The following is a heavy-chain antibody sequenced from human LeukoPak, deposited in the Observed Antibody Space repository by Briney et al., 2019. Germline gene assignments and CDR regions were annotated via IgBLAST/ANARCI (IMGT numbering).Heavy chain of an antibody. CDR1: GGSISSYY. J-gene: IGHJ4*02. Sequence: SETLSLTCTVSGGSISSYYRSWIRQPPGKGLEWIGYIYYSGSTNYNPSLKSRVTISVDTSKNQFSLKLSSVTAADTAVYYCARSHYDYVWGSYRSEYYFDYWGQGTLVTVSS. CDR2: IYYSGST. V-gene: IGHV4-59*01. CDR3: ARSHYDYVWGSYRSEYYFDY. D-gene: IGHD3-16*02.